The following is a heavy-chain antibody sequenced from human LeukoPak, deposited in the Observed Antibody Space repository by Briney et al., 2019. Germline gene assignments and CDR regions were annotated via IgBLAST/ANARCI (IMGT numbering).Heavy chain of an antibody. CDR2: IYTSGTT. J-gene: IGHJ4*02. Sequence: PSQTLSLTCTVSAGSMSSDYWTWIRQPPGKGLEWIGRIYTSGTTNYNPSLKSRVTMSLDTSKNQFSLSVSSVTAADTAVYYCARNVAGSFDYWGQGTLVTVSS. V-gene: IGHV4-4*07. D-gene: IGHD1-1*01. CDR3: ARNVAGSFDY. CDR1: AGSMSSDY.